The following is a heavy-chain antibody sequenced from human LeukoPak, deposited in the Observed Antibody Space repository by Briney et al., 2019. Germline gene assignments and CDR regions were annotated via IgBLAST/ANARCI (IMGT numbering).Heavy chain of an antibody. J-gene: IGHJ4*02. D-gene: IGHD3-10*01. CDR3: ASLEYGSGSYYPPYYFDY. V-gene: IGHV4-38-2*02. CDR2: IYHSGST. CDR1: GYFISSGYY. Sequence: SETLSLTCTVSGYFISSGYYWGWIRQPPGKGLEWIGSIYHSGSTYYNPSLKSRVTISVDTSKNQFSLKLSSVTAADTAVYYCASLEYGSGSYYPPYYFDYWGQGTLVTVSS.